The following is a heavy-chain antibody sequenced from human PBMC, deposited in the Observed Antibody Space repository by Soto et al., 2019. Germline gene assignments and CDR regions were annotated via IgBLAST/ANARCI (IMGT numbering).Heavy chain of an antibody. Sequence: PGGSLRLSCAASGFTFSSYAMSWVRQAPGKGLEWVSAISGSGGSTYYADSVKGRFTISRDNSKNTLFLQMNSLRAEDTAVYYCAKDPLGYCSGGSCYYPQYFDYWGQGTLVTVSS. D-gene: IGHD2-15*01. V-gene: IGHV3-23*01. CDR3: AKDPLGYCSGGSCYYPQYFDY. J-gene: IGHJ4*02. CDR1: GFTFSSYA. CDR2: ISGSGGST.